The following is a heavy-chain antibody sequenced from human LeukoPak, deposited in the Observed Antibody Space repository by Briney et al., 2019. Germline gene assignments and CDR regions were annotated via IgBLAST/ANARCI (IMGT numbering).Heavy chain of an antibody. V-gene: IGHV4-34*01. Sequence: SETLSLTCAVYGGSFSGYYWSWIRQPPGKGLEWIGNIYYSGRTYYNPSLKSRVTISVDTSKNEFSLKLSSVTAADTAVYYCVRLYYYDSSGPPLWGQGTLITVSS. D-gene: IGHD3-22*01. CDR3: VRLYYYDSSGPPL. CDR2: IYYSGRT. J-gene: IGHJ4*02. CDR1: GGSFSGYY.